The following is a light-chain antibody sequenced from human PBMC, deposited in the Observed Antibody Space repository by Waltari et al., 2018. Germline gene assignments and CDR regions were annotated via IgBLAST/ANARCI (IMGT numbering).Light chain of an antibody. CDR3: QQYDDWPPT. V-gene: IGKV3-15*01. CDR1: QSLHSN. J-gene: IGKJ5*01. Sequence: EIVMTQSPVTLSVSPGERATLSCRASQSLHSNLAWYQQKPGQAPRLLIDGASTRATGIPARFSGSWSGTEFTLTISSLQSEDFAVYYCQQYDDWPPTFGQGTRLDIK. CDR2: GAS.